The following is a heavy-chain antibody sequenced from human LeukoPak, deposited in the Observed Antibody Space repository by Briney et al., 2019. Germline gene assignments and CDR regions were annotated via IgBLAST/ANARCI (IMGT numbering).Heavy chain of an antibody. CDR1: GGSVSSGSYY. D-gene: IGHD2-2*01. Sequence: SETLPLTCTVSGGSVSSGSYYWSWIRQPPGKGLEWIGYIYYSGSTNYNPSLKSRVTISVDTSKNQFSLKLSSVTAADTAVYYCAMRGYCSSTSCSDYGRMDVWGKGTTVTVSS. CDR2: IYYSGST. V-gene: IGHV4-61*01. J-gene: IGHJ6*04. CDR3: AMRGYCSSTSCSDYGRMDV.